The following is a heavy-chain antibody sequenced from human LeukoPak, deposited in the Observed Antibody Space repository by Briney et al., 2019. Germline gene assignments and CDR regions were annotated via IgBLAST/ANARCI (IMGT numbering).Heavy chain of an antibody. Sequence: GGSLRLSCAASGFTFSSYAMSWGRRAPGQGLEWLSAISGSGGSTYYADSVKGRFTISRDNSKNTLYLQMNSLRAEDTAVYHCARKHLIVVVPAAIRRGFDYWGQGTLVTVSS. V-gene: IGHV3-23*01. CDR3: ARKHLIVVVPAAIRRGFDY. CDR2: ISGSGGST. D-gene: IGHD2-2*02. J-gene: IGHJ4*02. CDR1: GFTFSSYA.